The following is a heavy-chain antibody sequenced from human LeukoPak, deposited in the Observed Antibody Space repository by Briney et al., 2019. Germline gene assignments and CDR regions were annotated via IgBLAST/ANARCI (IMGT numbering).Heavy chain of an antibody. CDR1: GFTFSSYG. D-gene: IGHD2-15*01. V-gene: IGHV3-30*02. J-gene: IGHJ4*02. CDR2: IRYDGSNK. Sequence: GGSLRLSCAASGFTFSSYGMHWVRQAPGKGLEWVAFIRYDGSNKYYADSVKGRFTISRDNSKNTLYLQMNSLRAEDTAVYYCAKDPYCSGGSCYPFDYWGQGTLVTVSS. CDR3: AKDPYCSGGSCYPFDY.